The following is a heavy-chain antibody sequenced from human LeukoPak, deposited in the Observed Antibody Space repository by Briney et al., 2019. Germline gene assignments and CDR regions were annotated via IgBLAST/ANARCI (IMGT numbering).Heavy chain of an antibody. V-gene: IGHV3-11*01. Sequence: PGGSLRLSCAASGFTFSDYYMSWIRQAPGKGLEWVSYISSSGSTIYYADSVKGRFTISRDNAKNSLYLQMNSLRAEDTAVYYCTRALDLEFTDYYSGMDVWGQGTTVTVSS. CDR1: GFTFSDYY. J-gene: IGHJ6*02. CDR3: TRALDLEFTDYYSGMDV. CDR2: ISSSGSTI. D-gene: IGHD1-1*01.